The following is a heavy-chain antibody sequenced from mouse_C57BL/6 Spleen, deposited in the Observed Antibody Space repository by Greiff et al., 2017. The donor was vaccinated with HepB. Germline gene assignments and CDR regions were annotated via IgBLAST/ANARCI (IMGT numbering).Heavy chain of an antibody. D-gene: IGHD2-5*01. Sequence: QVQLQQPGAELVRPGSSVKLSCKASGYTFTSYWMHWVKQRPIQGLEWIGNIDPSDSETHYNQKFKDKATLTVDKSSSTAYMQLSSLTSEDSAVNYCARFNYSNFDFDYWGQGTTLTVSS. CDR2: IDPSDSET. V-gene: IGHV1-52*01. J-gene: IGHJ2*01. CDR1: GYTFTSYW. CDR3: ARFNYSNFDFDY.